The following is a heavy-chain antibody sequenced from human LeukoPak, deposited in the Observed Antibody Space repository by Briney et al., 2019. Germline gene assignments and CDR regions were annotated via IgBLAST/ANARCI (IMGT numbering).Heavy chain of an antibody. D-gene: IGHD3-10*01. Sequence: PGGSLRLSCAASGFTFSSHWMHWVRQAPEKGLVGVAHINADGSGTYYAASVKGRFTISRDNAKNSLYLQMNSLRAEDTAVYYCARDRKLLWFGELPNLDYYYYGMDVWGQGTTVTVSS. CDR3: ARDRKLLWFGELPNLDYYYYGMDV. J-gene: IGHJ6*02. CDR2: INADGSGT. V-gene: IGHV3-74*01. CDR1: GFTFSSHW.